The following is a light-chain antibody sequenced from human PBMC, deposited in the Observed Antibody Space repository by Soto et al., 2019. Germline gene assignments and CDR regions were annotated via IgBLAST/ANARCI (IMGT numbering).Light chain of an antibody. CDR2: EVT. Sequence: QSVLTQPASVSGSTGQSITISCTGTSNDVGVYNYVSWYQQHPGKAPKLMIYEVTNRPSGVSNRFSGSKSGNTASLTISGLQPEDEADYYCSSYTIINTWVFGGGTKLTVL. V-gene: IGLV2-14*01. CDR1: SNDVGVYNY. J-gene: IGLJ3*02. CDR3: SSYTIINTWV.